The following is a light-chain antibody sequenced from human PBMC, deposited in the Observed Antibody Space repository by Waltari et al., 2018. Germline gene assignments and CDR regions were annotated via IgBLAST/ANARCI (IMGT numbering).Light chain of an antibody. V-gene: IGKV1-6*01. CDR3: LQDYDYPWT. CDR1: QGLRNA. J-gene: IGKJ1*01. CDR2: GAT. Sequence: AIQMTQSPSSLSASVGDSVTNPCRASQGLRNALGWYQQKPGKAPKLLIYGATSLQGGVPSRFSGSGSGREFTLTINSLQPEDLATYYCLQDYDYPWTFGQGTKVEIK.